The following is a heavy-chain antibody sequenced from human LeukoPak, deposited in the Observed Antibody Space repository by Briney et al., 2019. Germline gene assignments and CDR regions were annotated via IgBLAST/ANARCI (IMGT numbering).Heavy chain of an antibody. CDR3: ARVGIAVAGTSPTARRLTNWFDP. D-gene: IGHD6-19*01. CDR1: GGSISSNSYY. J-gene: IGHJ5*02. V-gene: IGHV4-39*07. CDR2: IYYSGST. Sequence: SETLSLTCTVSGGSISSNSYYWGWIRQPPGKGLEWIGSIYYSGSTYYNPSLKSRVTISVDTSKNQFSLKLSSVTAADTAVYYCARVGIAVAGTSPTARRLTNWFDPWGQGTLVTVSS.